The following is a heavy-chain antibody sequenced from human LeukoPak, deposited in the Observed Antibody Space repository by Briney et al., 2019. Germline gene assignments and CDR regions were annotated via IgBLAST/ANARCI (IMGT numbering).Heavy chain of an antibody. V-gene: IGHV3-20*04. J-gene: IGHJ4*02. CDR3: ARVQQYDKFDY. CDR1: GFTFDDYD. CDR2: ISWNGRNT. D-gene: IGHD3-22*01. Sequence: GGSLRLSCAASGFTFDDYDLNWVRQAPGKGLEWVSGISWNGRNTAYAESLRGRFTISRDNAKNSLYLQMNSLRAEDTAFYYCARVQQYDKFDYWGQGTLVTVSS.